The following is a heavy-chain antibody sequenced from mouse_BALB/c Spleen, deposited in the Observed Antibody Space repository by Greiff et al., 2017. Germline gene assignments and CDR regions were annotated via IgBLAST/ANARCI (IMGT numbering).Heavy chain of an antibody. D-gene: IGHD2-1*01. Sequence: QVQLKQSGPGLVKPGAFVKISCKASGYTFTSYDINWVKQRPGQGLEWIGWIYPGDGSTKYNEKFKGRATLTADKSSSTAYMQLSSLTSENSAVYFCAGGGGNSWFAYWGQGTLVTVSA. CDR3: AGGGGNSWFAY. CDR1: GYTFTSYD. V-gene: IGHV1S56*01. J-gene: IGHJ3*01. CDR2: IYPGDGST.